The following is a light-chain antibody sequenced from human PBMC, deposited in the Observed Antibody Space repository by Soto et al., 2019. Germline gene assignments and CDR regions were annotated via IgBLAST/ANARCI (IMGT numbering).Light chain of an antibody. V-gene: IGKV1-39*01. CDR1: HNINNY. CDR3: QQSLSALGT. CDR2: GTS. Sequence: DIQMTQSPSSLSAFVGDRVTITCRSSHNINNYLNWYQQKSGKAPKLLIYGTSTLQTGVPSRFSGSGSGTDFTLTITNLQPEDSATYFCQQSLSALGTFGQGTRVEIK. J-gene: IGKJ1*01.